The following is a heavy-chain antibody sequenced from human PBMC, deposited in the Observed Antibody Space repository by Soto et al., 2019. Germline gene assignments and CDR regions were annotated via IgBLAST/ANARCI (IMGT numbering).Heavy chain of an antibody. D-gene: IGHD2-8*01. J-gene: IGHJ4*02. Sequence: SETLSLTCTVSGGSIVSGGYYWSWIRQHPGKDLEWIGYISHSGRTYYSPSLRSRVTVSGDTSKSQFFLKLSSMTAADTAVYHCARGLIGRSYYFDFWGQGTLVTVSS. CDR3: ARGLIGRSYYFDF. V-gene: IGHV4-31*02. CDR2: ISHSGRT. CDR1: GGSIVSGGYY.